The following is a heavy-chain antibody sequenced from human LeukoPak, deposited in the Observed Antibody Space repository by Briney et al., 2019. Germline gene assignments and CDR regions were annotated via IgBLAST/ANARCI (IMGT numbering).Heavy chain of an antibody. D-gene: IGHD3-9*01. CDR3: ARGREINYDILTGPLDY. CDR1: GGSISSGGYY. CDR2: IYYSGST. V-gene: IGHV4-31*03. Sequence: PSETLSLTCTVSGGSISSGGYYWSWIRQHPRKGLEWIGYIYYSGSTYYNPSLKSRVTISVDTSKNQFSLKLSSVTAADTAVYYCARGREINYDILTGPLDYWGQGTLVTVSS. J-gene: IGHJ4*02.